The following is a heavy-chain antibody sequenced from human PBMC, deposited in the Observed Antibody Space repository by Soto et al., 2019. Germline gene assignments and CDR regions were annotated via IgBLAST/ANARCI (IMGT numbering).Heavy chain of an antibody. D-gene: IGHD1-26*01. CDR3: AKAARATTLYNFDF. CDR2: ISDSGDTT. CDR1: GFTFSNFA. J-gene: IGHJ4*01. V-gene: IGHV3-23*01. Sequence: EVQLLESGGGLIQPGGSLRLSCVASGFTFSNFAMTWVRQPPGKGLEWVSVISDSGDTTFHADSVKGRFTISRDNSKKTVDLQMTSLRAEDTAVYYCAKAARATTLYNFDFWGQGTLVTVSS.